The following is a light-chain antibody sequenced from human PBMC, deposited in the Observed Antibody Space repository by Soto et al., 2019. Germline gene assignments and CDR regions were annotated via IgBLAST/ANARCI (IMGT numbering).Light chain of an antibody. J-gene: IGKJ4*01. CDR3: QQYGSAPPLT. CDR1: QSISSSF. V-gene: IGKV3-20*01. CDR2: GAS. Sequence: EFVLTQSPGKLSLSPGERATLSCRASQSISSSFLAWYQQKPGQAPRLLISGASSRGTGIPDRFSGSGSGTDFTLTISRLEPEDFAVDYCQQYGSAPPLTFGGGTKVEIK.